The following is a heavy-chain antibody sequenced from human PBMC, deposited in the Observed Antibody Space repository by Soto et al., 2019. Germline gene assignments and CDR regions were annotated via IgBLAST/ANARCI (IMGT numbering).Heavy chain of an antibody. D-gene: IGHD6-6*01. V-gene: IGHV3-7*03. CDR1: GFTFSGYW. J-gene: IGHJ5*02. CDR2: IKQDGSEE. Sequence: EMQLVESGGGLVQPGGSLRLACTASGFTFSGYWMNWVRQAPGKGLEWVARIKQDGSEEHYVDSVKGRFTISRANESNSVYLQMNSLRAEDTAVYYCARDPGRRAARILGLGWFDPWGQGSLVTVSS. CDR3: ARDPGRRAARILGLGWFDP.